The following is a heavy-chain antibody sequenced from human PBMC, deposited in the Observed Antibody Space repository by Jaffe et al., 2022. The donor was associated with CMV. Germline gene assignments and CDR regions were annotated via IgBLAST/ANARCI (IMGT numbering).Heavy chain of an antibody. Sequence: EVQLVESGGGLIQPGGSLRLSCAASGFTVSSNYMSWVRQAPGKGLEWVSVIYSGGSTYYADSVKGRFTISRDNSKNTLYLQMNSLRAEDTAVYYCARGEGYCSSTSCSPLDYWGQGTLVTVSS. CDR3: ARGEGYCSSTSCSPLDY. J-gene: IGHJ4*02. CDR1: GFTVSSNY. V-gene: IGHV3-53*01. D-gene: IGHD2-2*01. CDR2: IYSGGST.